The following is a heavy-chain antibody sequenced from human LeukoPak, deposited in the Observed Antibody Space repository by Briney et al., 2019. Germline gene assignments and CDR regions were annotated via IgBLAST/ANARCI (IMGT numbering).Heavy chain of an antibody. D-gene: IGHD6-13*01. CDR2: INPSGGST. J-gene: IGHJ4*02. V-gene: IGHV1-46*01. CDR1: GYTFTSYY. CDR3: ATPYTSIAAAPFDY. Sequence: ASVKVSCKASGYTFTSYYMHWVRQAPGQGLEWMGIINPSGGSTSYAQKFQGRVTMTRDTSISTAYMELSRLRSDDTAVCYCATPYTSIAAAPFDYWGQGTLVTVSS.